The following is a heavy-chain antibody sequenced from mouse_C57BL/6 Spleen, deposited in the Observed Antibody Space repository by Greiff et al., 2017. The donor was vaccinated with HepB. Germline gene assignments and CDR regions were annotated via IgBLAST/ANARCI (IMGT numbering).Heavy chain of an antibody. V-gene: IGHV1-15*01. J-gene: IGHJ4*01. Sequence: QVQLQQSGAELVRPGASVTLSCKASGYTFTDYEMHWVKQTPVHGLEWIGAIDPETGGTAYNQKFKGKAILTADKSSSTAYMELRSLTSEDSAVYYCTRWVTTVVAGGLYAMDYWGQGTSVTVSS. D-gene: IGHD1-1*01. CDR3: TRWVTTVVAGGLYAMDY. CDR2: IDPETGGT. CDR1: GYTFTDYE.